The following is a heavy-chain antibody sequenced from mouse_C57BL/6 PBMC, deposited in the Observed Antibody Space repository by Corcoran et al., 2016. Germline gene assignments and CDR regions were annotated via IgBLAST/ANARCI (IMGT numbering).Heavy chain of an antibody. CDR3: ASRPPTGLLDY. CDR1: GYTFTDYY. V-gene: IGHV1-75*01. D-gene: IGHD2-13*01. Sequence: QVQLQQSGPELVKPGASVKISCKASGYTFTDYYINWVKQRPGQGLEWIGWIFPGSGSTYYNEKFKGKATLTVDQSSSTAYMLLSSLTSEDSAVYFCASRPPTGLLDYWGQGTTLTVSS. J-gene: IGHJ2*01. CDR2: IFPGSGST.